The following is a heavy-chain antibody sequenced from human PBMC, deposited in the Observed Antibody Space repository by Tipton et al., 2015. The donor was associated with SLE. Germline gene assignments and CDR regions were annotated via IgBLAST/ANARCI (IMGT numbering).Heavy chain of an antibody. Sequence: TLSLTCSVSDESMTSSSYYWGWIRQPPGKGLEWIGSMFYSGNTYYNASLKSRVTMSLDTSKKQFSLKLTSVAAADTAVYYCARVDSSNWYVDYWGQGTPVTVSS. CDR2: MFYSGNT. J-gene: IGHJ4*02. V-gene: IGHV4-39*07. D-gene: IGHD3-22*01. CDR1: DESMTSSSYY. CDR3: ARVDSSNWYVDY.